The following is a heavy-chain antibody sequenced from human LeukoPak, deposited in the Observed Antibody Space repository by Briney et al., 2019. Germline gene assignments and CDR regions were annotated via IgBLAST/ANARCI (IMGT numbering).Heavy chain of an antibody. CDR1: GFTFRSYD. CDR3: ARVFQGGYCSGGSCLSYNWFDP. J-gene: IGHJ5*02. CDR2: ISGRGDII. V-gene: IGHV3-48*03. D-gene: IGHD2-15*01. Sequence: GGSLRLSCAASGFTFRSYDMKWVRQAPGKGLEWVSYISGRGDIIYHADSVNGRFTMSRDNAKNSLYLQMNSLRAEDTAVYYCARVFQGGYCSGGSCLSYNWFDPWGQGTLVTVSS.